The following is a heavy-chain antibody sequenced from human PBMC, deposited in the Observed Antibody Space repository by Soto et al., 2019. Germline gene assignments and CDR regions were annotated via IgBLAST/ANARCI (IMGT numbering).Heavy chain of an antibody. CDR3: ARLEATVEHYGMDV. CDR1: CGSISSLY. Sequence: PSQTLSLTCTVSCGSISSLYWSRVRQFPGKGLEWIGYIHYSGNTNYNPSLKNRITISVDTSKNQFSLKLNSVTAADTAVYYCARLEATVEHYGMDVWGRGATVTVSS. J-gene: IGHJ6*02. D-gene: IGHD4-17*01. CDR2: IHYSGNT. V-gene: IGHV4-59*08.